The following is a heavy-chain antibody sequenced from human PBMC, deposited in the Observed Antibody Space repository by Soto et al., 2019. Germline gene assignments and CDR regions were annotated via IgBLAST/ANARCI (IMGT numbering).Heavy chain of an antibody. J-gene: IGHJ6*03. CDR3: AGGGSIVVATRRLMDV. D-gene: IGHD3-22*01. Sequence: SETLSLTCTVSGDSVSSDSYYWAWIRQPPGQGLEWIGSMFYSGNTYYNPSLMSRVTISVDTSENQFSLKLTSVTVADTAFYYCAGGGSIVVATRRLMDVWGKGTTVTVSS. V-gene: IGHV4-39*01. CDR1: GDSVSSDSYY. CDR2: MFYSGNT.